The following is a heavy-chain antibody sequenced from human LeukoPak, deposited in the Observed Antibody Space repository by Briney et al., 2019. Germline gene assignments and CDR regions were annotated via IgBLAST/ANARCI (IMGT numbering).Heavy chain of an antibody. D-gene: IGHD4-17*01. CDR1: GFTFSSYG. V-gene: IGHV3-30*03. J-gene: IGHJ1*01. Sequence: GGSLRLSCAASGFTFSSYGMHWVRQAPGKGLEWVAVISYDGSNKYHADSVKGRFTISRDNSKNTLYLQMNSLRAEDTAVYYCADGDEYFQHWGQGTLVTVSS. CDR2: ISYDGSNK. CDR3: ADGDEYFQH.